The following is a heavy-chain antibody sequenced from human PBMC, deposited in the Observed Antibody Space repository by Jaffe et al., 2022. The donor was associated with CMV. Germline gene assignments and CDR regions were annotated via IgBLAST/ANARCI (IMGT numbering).Heavy chain of an antibody. D-gene: IGHD3-22*01. J-gene: IGHJ4*02. CDR2: ISSSSSYI. Sequence: EVQLVESGGGLVKPGGSLRLSCAASGFTFSSYSMNWVRQAPGKGLEWVSSISSSSSYIYYADSVKGRFTISRDNAKNSLYLQMNSLRAEDTAVYYCARDIDEYYDSSGSLPFWGQGTLVTVSS. CDR3: ARDIDEYYDSSGSLPF. CDR1: GFTFSSYS. V-gene: IGHV3-21*01.